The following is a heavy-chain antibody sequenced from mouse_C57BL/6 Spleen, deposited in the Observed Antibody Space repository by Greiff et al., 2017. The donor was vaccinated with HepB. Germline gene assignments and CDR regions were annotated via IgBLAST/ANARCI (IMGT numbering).Heavy chain of an antibody. Sequence: EVQVVESGGGLVKPGGSLKLSCAASGFTFSSYAMSWVRQTPEKRLEWVATISDGGSYTYYPDNVKGRFTISRDNAKNNLYLQMSHLKSEDTAMYDCARDWLYYGPFYYAMDYWGQGTSVTVSS. D-gene: IGHD1-1*02. V-gene: IGHV5-4*01. CDR2: ISDGGSYT. CDR3: ARDWLYYGPFYYAMDY. J-gene: IGHJ4*01. CDR1: GFTFSSYA.